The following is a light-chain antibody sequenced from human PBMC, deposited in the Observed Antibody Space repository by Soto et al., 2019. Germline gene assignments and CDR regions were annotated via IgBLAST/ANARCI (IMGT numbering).Light chain of an antibody. V-gene: IGKV3-15*01. Sequence: EIVMTQSPATLSVSPGERATLSCRASQSVSSNLAGNQQKPGQAPRLLIYGASTRATGIPARFSGSVSGTEFTLAISSLQSEDFAVYYCQQDNNWPAYSVGEGTNLEIK. CDR3: QQDNNWPAYS. CDR1: QSVSSN. J-gene: IGKJ2*01. CDR2: GAS.